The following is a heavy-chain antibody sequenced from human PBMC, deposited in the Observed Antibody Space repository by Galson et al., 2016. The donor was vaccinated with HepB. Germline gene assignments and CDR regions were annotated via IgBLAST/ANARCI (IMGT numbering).Heavy chain of an antibody. CDR1: GFNFSSYA. J-gene: IGHJ4*02. Sequence: SLRLSCATSGFNFSSYAIHWVRQAPGKGLEWVAVISYDGNNKYYADSVKGRFAISRDNSNNTMFLQMNSLRAEDTAVYYCARVGGYSDWLRHFDYWGQGTLVTVSS. CDR2: ISYDGNNK. CDR3: ARVGGYSDWLRHFDY. V-gene: IGHV3-30*09. D-gene: IGHD3-9*01.